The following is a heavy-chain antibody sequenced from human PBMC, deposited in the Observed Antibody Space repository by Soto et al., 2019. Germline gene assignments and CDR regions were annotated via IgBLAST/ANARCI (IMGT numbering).Heavy chain of an antibody. J-gene: IGHJ4*02. V-gene: IGHV3-23*01. Sequence: EVQLLESGGGLVQPGGSLRLSCAASGFTFSSYAMSWVRQAPGKGLEWVSAISGSGGSTYYADSVKGRFTISRDNSKNTLYLQMNSLRAEDTAVYYCEKDRLAIVVVPAATIKWGQGTLVTVSS. CDR3: EKDRLAIVVVPAATIK. CDR1: GFTFSSYA. CDR2: ISGSGGST. D-gene: IGHD2-2*03.